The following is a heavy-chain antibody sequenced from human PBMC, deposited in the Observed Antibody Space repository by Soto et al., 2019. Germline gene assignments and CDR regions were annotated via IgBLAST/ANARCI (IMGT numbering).Heavy chain of an antibody. D-gene: IGHD6-19*01. V-gene: IGHV1-18*01. Sequence: QVQLVQSGGELKKPGDSLKVSCKASGYTISNFGVSWVRQAPGQGLEWMGWIVTYNGNTNSAQKFQDRLTMTTDTSTTTAYMELRSLTYDDTAVYYCARGPQSTGWRGKWFDPWGQGTLVTVSS. CDR2: IVTYNGNT. CDR3: ARGPQSTGWRGKWFDP. J-gene: IGHJ5*02. CDR1: GYTISNFG.